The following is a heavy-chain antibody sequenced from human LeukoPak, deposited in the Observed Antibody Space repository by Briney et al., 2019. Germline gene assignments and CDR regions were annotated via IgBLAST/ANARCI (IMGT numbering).Heavy chain of an antibody. Sequence: PSETLSLTCTVSGDSITSYYCSWVRHPPGQGLEWLGHINDRGSTDSNSSLEGRVTISDDTFNNRFSLTLSSVIAADKAVYYCARDSRCGSGWTADGMDEWYEDTMDVWGRGITVIVSS. J-gene: IGHJ6*02. CDR2: INDRGST. CDR1: GDSITSYY. D-gene: IGHD6-25*01. CDR3: ARDSRCGSGWTADGMDEWYEDTMDV. V-gene: IGHV4-59*01.